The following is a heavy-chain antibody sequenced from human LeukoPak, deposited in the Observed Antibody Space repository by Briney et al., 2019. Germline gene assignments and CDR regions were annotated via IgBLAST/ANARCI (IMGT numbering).Heavy chain of an antibody. CDR1: GGSISSGGYY. D-gene: IGHD3-3*01. V-gene: IGHV4-61*02. J-gene: IGHJ5*02. Sequence: SETLSLTCTVSGGSISSGGYYWSWIRQPAGKGLEWIGRIYTSGSTNYNPSLMSRVTISVDTSKNQFSLKLTSMTAADTAVYYCASEREGYDFWSGPNWFDPWGQGTLVTVSS. CDR3: ASEREGYDFWSGPNWFDP. CDR2: IYTSGST.